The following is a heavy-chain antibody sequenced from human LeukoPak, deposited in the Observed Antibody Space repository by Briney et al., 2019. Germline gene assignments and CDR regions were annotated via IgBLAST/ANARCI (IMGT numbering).Heavy chain of an antibody. CDR1: GGSFSGYY. V-gene: IGHV4-34*01. Sequence: SETLSLTCAVYGGSFSGYYWGWIRQPPGKGLEWIGEINHSGSTNYNPSLKSRVTISVDTSKNQFSLKLTSVTAADTALYYCAISAVAGDVAWFDPWGQGTLVTVSS. J-gene: IGHJ5*02. D-gene: IGHD6-19*01. CDR3: AISAVAGDVAWFDP. CDR2: INHSGST.